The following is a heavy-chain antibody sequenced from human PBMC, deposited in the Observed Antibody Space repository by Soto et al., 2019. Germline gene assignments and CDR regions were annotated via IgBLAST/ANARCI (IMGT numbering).Heavy chain of an antibody. Sequence: ASVKVSCKASGYTFTSYYMHWVRQAPGQGLEWMGIINPSGGSTSYARKFQGRVTMTRDTSTSTVYMELSSLRSEDTAVYYCAREKIAAAGTNYYYYGMDVWGQGTTVTVSS. D-gene: IGHD6-13*01. CDR1: GYTFTSYY. CDR2: INPSGGST. V-gene: IGHV1-46*01. CDR3: AREKIAAAGTNYYYYGMDV. J-gene: IGHJ6*02.